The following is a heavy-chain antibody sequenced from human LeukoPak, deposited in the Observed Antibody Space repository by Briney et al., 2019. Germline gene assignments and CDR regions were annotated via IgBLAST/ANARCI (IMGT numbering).Heavy chain of an antibody. V-gene: IGHV4-59*08. J-gene: IGHJ5*02. D-gene: IGHD6-19*01. Sequence: SETLSLTCTVSGGSISTYYWTWIRQPPGKGLEWIGYIYYSGGANHNPSFQGRVAISVDSSKNQFSLRLNSVTAADTAVYFCARGYSSGWYEGWFVPWGQGTLVTVAS. CDR2: IYYSGGA. CDR3: ARGYSSGWYEGWFVP. CDR1: GGSISTYY.